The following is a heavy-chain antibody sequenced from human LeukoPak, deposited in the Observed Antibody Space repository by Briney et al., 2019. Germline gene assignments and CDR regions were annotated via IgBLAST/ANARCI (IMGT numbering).Heavy chain of an antibody. CDR3: AKRGYYYDSRVFHGFDY. Sequence: GGSLRLSCAASGFTFSSYAMSWVRQAPGKGLEWVSGISGSGSDTYYADSVKGRFTISRDISKNTLYLQMNSLRAEDTAVYYCAKRGYYYDSRVFHGFDYWGQGTLVTVSS. CDR1: GFTFSSYA. D-gene: IGHD3-22*01. V-gene: IGHV3-23*01. J-gene: IGHJ4*02. CDR2: ISGSGSDT.